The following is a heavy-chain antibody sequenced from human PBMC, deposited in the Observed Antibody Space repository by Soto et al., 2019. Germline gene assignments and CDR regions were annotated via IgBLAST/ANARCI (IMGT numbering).Heavy chain of an antibody. J-gene: IGHJ6*02. Sequence: ASVKVSCKASGYTFTSYGISWVRQAPGQGLEWMGWISAYNGNTNYAQKLQGRVTMTTDTSTSTAYMELRSLRSDDTAVYYCARSIAVDGSVGPGGGYYYYGMDVWGQGTTVTVSS. CDR3: ARSIAVDGSVGPGGGYYYYGMDV. CDR1: GYTFTSYG. D-gene: IGHD6-19*01. CDR2: ISAYNGNT. V-gene: IGHV1-18*01.